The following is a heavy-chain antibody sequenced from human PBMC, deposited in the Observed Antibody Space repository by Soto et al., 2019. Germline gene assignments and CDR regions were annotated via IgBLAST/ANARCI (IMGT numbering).Heavy chain of an antibody. CDR2: IYYSGST. D-gene: IGHD2-2*01. CDR3: ARHEHRYPVRYYYSYGMDV. CDR1: GGSITNSNDY. Sequence: SETLSLTCTVSGGSITNSNDYWYWIRQPPGKGLEWIGTIYYSGSTYYNPSLKSPVTISVDTSKNQFSLKLTSVTSADTAVYYCARHEHRYPVRYYYSYGMDVWGQATTVSV. V-gene: IGHV4-39*01. J-gene: IGHJ6*02.